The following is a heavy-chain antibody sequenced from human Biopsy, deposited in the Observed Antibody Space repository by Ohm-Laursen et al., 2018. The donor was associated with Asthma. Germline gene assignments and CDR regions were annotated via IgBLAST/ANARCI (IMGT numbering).Heavy chain of an antibody. CDR2: IYSGGTS. V-gene: IGHV3-53*01. CDR1: GFAVSRDH. D-gene: IGHD3-22*01. Sequence: SPRLSCTASGFAVSRDHMFWVRQAPGKGLEWVSVIYSGGTSHTADSVRGRFTTSRDYSKNTLYLQMHSLRAEDTAVYYCARGDSSNWSHYYFDYWGQGTLVTVSS. J-gene: IGHJ4*02. CDR3: ARGDSSNWSHYYFDY.